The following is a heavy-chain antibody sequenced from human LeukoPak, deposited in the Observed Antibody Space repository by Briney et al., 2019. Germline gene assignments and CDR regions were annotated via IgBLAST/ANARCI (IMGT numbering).Heavy chain of an antibody. J-gene: IGHJ4*02. D-gene: IGHD6-13*01. Sequence: ASVKVSCKASGYTFNDYYIHWVRQAPGLGLEWMGWVNPKIGGTKYAQRFQGRVTTTRDTSTTTAYMELTRLRSDDTAIYYCARGILQQQLVANWGQGTLVTVSS. CDR1: GYTFNDYY. CDR2: VNPKIGGT. V-gene: IGHV1-2*02. CDR3: ARGILQQQLVAN.